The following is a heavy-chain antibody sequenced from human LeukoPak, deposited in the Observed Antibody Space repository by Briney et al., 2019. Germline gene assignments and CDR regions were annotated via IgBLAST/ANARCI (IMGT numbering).Heavy chain of an antibody. CDR3: ARLDCSGGSCYSGYFDY. J-gene: IGHJ4*02. V-gene: IGHV5-51*01. CDR2: IYPGDSDT. D-gene: IGHD2-15*01. Sequence: GESLKISCKGSGYSFTSYWIGWVRQMPGKGLEWMGIIYPGDSDTRYSPSFQGQVTISADKSISTAYLQWSSPKASDTAMYYCARLDCSGGSCYSGYFDYWGQGTLVTVSS. CDR1: GYSFTSYW.